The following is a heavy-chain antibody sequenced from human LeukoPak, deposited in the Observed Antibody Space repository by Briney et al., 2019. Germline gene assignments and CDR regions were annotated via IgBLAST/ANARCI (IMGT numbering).Heavy chain of an antibody. J-gene: IGHJ4*02. Sequence: PGGSLRLSCAASGFTFSSYSMNWVRQAPGKGLEWVSSISSSSYIYYADSVKGRFTISRDNAKNSLYLQMNSLRAEDTAVYYCARDSESGWSDYWGQGTLVTVSS. CDR2: ISSSSYI. CDR1: GFTFSSYS. V-gene: IGHV3-21*01. CDR3: ARDSESGWSDY. D-gene: IGHD6-19*01.